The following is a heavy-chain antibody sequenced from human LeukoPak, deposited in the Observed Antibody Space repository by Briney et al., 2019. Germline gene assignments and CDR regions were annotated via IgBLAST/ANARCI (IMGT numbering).Heavy chain of an antibody. CDR3: AKGQRYGSGRPPDH. CDR1: GFTFSSYA. V-gene: IGHV3-23*01. D-gene: IGHD3-10*01. CDR2: ISGSGGST. Sequence: GGSLRLSCAASGFTFSSYAMSWVRQAPGKGLEWVSAISGSGGSTYYADSVKGRFTISRDNSKNTLYLQMNSLRAEDTAVYYCAKGQRYGSGRPPDHWGQGTLVTVSS. J-gene: IGHJ4*02.